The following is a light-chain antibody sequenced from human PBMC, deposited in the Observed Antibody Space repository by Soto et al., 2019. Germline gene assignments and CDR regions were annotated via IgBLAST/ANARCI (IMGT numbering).Light chain of an antibody. Sequence: EIVLTQSPGTLSLSPGERATLSCRASQSVSSSYLAWHQQKPGQAPRLLIYGASSRATGIPDRFSGSGSGTDFTLTISRLEPEDFAVYYCQQYGSSPYTFGRGTKLEIK. CDR3: QQYGSSPYT. J-gene: IGKJ2*01. V-gene: IGKV3-20*01. CDR2: GAS. CDR1: QSVSSSY.